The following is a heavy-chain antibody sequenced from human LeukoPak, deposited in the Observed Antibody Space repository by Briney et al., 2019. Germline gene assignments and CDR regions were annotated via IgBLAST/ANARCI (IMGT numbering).Heavy chain of an antibody. CDR1: GFTFNSYA. D-gene: IGHD6-13*01. V-gene: IGHV3-23*01. Sequence: GSLRLSCAASGFTFNSYAMSWVRQAPGKGLEWVSAISGSGGSTYYADPVKGRFTISRDNSKNTLYLQMNSLRAEDTAVYYCAKGQLDPNWFDPWGQGTLVTVSS. CDR2: ISGSGGST. CDR3: AKGQLDPNWFDP. J-gene: IGHJ5*02.